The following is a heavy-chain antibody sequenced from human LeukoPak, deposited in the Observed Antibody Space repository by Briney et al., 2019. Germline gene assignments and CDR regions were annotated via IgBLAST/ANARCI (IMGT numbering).Heavy chain of an antibody. CDR2: ISGSGGST. J-gene: IGHJ5*02. D-gene: IGHD6-6*01. CDR3: AKVNYSSSWENWFDP. Sequence: GGSLRLSCAASGFTVSSNYMSWVRQAPGKGLEWVSAISGSGGSTYYADSVKGRFTISRDNSKNTLYLQMNSLRAEDTAVYYCAKVNYSSSWENWFDPWGQGTLVTVSS. V-gene: IGHV3-23*01. CDR1: GFTVSSNY.